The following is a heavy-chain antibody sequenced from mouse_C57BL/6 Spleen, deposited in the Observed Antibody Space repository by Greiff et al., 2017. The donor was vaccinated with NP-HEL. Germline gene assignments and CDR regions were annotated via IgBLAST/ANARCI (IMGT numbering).Heavy chain of an antibody. CDR1: GFTFTDYY. V-gene: IGHV7-3*01. D-gene: IGHD2-4*01. CDR3: ARCDYDGGYAMDY. Sequence: EVMLVESGGGLVQPGGSLSLSCAASGFTFTDYYMSWVRQPPGKALEWLGFIRNKANGYTTEYSASVKGRFTISRDNSQSILYLQMNALRAEDSATYCCARCDYDGGYAMDYWGQGTSVTVSS. J-gene: IGHJ4*01. CDR2: IRNKANGYTT.